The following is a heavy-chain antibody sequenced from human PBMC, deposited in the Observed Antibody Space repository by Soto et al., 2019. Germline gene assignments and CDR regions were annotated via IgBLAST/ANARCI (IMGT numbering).Heavy chain of an antibody. CDR2: INPNSGGT. D-gene: IGHD5-12*01. V-gene: IGHV1-2*02. CDR3: ARSWIVATTSSRGGYYYYGMDV. CDR1: GYTFTGYY. J-gene: IGHJ6*02. Sequence: GASVKVSCKASGYTFTGYYMHWVRQAPGQGLEWMGWINPNSGGTNYAQKFQGRVTMTRDTSISTAYMELSRLRSDDTAVYYRARSWIVATTSSRGGYYYYGMDVWGQGTTVTVSS.